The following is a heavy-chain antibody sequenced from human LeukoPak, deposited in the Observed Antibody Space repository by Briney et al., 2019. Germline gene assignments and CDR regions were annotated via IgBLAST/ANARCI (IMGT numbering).Heavy chain of an antibody. CDR3: ARGVPAAYYFDY. CDR2: IYSGGST. CDR1: GFTVSSNY. Sequence: GGSLRLFCAASGFTVSSNYMSWVRQAPGKGLEWVSVIYSGGSTYYADSVKGRFTISRDNSKNTLYLQMNSLRAEDTAVYYCARGVPAAYYFDYWGQGTLVTVSS. D-gene: IGHD2-2*01. J-gene: IGHJ4*02. V-gene: IGHV3-53*01.